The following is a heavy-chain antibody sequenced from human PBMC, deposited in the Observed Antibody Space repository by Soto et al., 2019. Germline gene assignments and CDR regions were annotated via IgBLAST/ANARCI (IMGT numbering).Heavy chain of an antibody. CDR2: INPNSGGT. J-gene: IGHJ4*02. Sequence: ASVKVSCKASGYTCTVYYMHCVLQSPVQWLEWMGCINPNSGGTNYAQKFQGRVTMTRDTSISTAYMELSRLRSDDTAVYYCARARSSSWHDRGSFDYWGQGTLVTVSS. CDR3: ARARSSSWHDRGSFDY. CDR1: GYTCTVYY. D-gene: IGHD6-13*01. V-gene: IGHV1-2*02.